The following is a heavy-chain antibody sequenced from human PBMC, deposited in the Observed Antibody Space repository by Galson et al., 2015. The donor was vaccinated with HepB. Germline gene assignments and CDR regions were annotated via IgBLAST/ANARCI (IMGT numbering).Heavy chain of an antibody. Sequence: SVKVSCKASGYTFTSYYMHWVRQAPGQGLEWMGIINPSGGSTSYAQKFQGRVTMTRDTSTSTVYMELSSLRSEDTAVYYCARGHRGVVPAAILDYWGQGTLVTVSS. CDR1: GYTFTSYY. CDR3: ARGHRGVVPAAILDY. CDR2: INPSGGST. D-gene: IGHD2-2*01. V-gene: IGHV1-46*01. J-gene: IGHJ4*02.